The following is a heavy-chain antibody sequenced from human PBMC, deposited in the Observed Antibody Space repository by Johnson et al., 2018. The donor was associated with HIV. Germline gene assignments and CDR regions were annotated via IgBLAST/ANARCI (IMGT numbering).Heavy chain of an antibody. CDR1: GLTFSDYY. Sequence: QVQLMESGGGMVQPGGSLRLSCAASGLTFSDYYMSWIRQAPGKGLEWVSYISSSGTTIYYADSVKGRFTISRDNAKNSLHFQMNTVRAEDTALYYCARASGYSSGGENSRVDGFDIWGQGTVVIVSS. CDR3: ARASGYSSGGENSRVDGFDI. CDR2: ISSSGTTI. D-gene: IGHD2-15*01. J-gene: IGHJ3*02. V-gene: IGHV3-11*01.